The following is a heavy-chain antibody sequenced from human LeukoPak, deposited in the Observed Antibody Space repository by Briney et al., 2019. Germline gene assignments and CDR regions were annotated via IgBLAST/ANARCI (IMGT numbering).Heavy chain of an antibody. CDR2: INSDGSST. J-gene: IGHJ3*02. V-gene: IGHV3-74*01. D-gene: IGHD3-3*01. CDR1: GFTYSSYW. Sequence: GGSLRLSCAASGFTYSSYWMRWVRQAPGKGLVWVGHINSDGSSTTYADSVKGRFTISRDNAKNTLYLQMNSLRAEDTAVYYCARGLTIFGAVNDAFDIWGQGTMVTVSS. CDR3: ARGLTIFGAVNDAFDI.